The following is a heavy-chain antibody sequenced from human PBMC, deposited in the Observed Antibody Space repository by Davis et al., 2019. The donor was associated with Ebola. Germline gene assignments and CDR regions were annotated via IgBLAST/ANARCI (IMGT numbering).Heavy chain of an antibody. V-gene: IGHV3-30*18. Sequence: GESLKISCVASGFSINTYGMHWVRQAPGKGLEWVAIITPDGTNRYYADFVKGRCTISRDSSKTTLYLQLNSLRAEDTAVYYCAKGGDMDVWGQGTTVTVS. CDR1: GFSINTYG. CDR3: AKGGDMDV. D-gene: IGHD1-26*01. J-gene: IGHJ6*02. CDR2: ITPDGTNR.